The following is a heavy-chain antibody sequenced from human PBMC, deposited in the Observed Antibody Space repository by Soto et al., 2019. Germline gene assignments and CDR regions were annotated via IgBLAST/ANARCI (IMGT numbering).Heavy chain of an antibody. CDR1: GGTFSSYA. CDR2: IIPIFGTA. Sequence: ASVKVSCKASGGTFSSYAISWVRQAPGQGLEWMGGIIPIFGTANYAQKFQGRVTITADESTSTAYMELSSLRSEDTAVYYCARVPSENVDTAMVIDYWGQGTLVTVSS. D-gene: IGHD5-18*01. CDR3: ARVPSENVDTAMVIDY. J-gene: IGHJ4*02. V-gene: IGHV1-69*13.